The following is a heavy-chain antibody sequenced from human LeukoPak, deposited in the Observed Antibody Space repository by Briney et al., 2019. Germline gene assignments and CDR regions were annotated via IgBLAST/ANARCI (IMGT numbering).Heavy chain of an antibody. CDR3: ARVEGIAVVDGLRHDAFDI. Sequence: SETLSLTCTVSGGSISSGSYYWSWIRQPAGKGLEWIGRIYTSGSTNYNPSLKSRVTISVDTSKNQFSLKLSSVTAADTAVYYCARVEGIAVVDGLRHDAFDIWGQGTMVTVSS. CDR1: GGSISSGSYY. V-gene: IGHV4-61*02. CDR2: IYTSGST. J-gene: IGHJ3*02. D-gene: IGHD6-19*01.